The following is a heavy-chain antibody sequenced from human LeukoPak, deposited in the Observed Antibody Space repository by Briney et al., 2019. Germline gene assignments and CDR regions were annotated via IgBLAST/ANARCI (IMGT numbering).Heavy chain of an antibody. V-gene: IGHV3-23*03. Sequence: GGSLRLSCAASGFTFSSSAMSWVRQAPGKGLVWVSRINSDGSSISYADSVKGRFTISRDNSKNTLYLQMNSLRAEDTAVYYCAKDWGSDIWGQGTMVTVSS. CDR1: GFTFSSSA. J-gene: IGHJ3*02. CDR2: INSDGSSI. D-gene: IGHD3-16*01. CDR3: AKDWGSDI.